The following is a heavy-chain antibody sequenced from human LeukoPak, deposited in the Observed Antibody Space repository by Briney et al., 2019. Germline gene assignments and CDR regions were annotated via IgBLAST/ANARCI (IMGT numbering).Heavy chain of an antibody. Sequence: SETLSLTCTVSGGSISSYYWSWIRQPAGKGLEWVGRIYTSGSTNYNPSLKSRVTISVDTSKNQFSLKLSSVTAADTAVYYCARGTWFGGFDYWGQGTLVTVSS. CDR1: GGSISSYY. D-gene: IGHD3-10*01. J-gene: IGHJ4*02. V-gene: IGHV4-4*07. CDR2: IYTSGST. CDR3: ARGTWFGGFDY.